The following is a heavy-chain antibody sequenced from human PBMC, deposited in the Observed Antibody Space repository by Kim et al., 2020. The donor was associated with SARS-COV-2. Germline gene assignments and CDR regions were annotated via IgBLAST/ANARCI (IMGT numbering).Heavy chain of an antibody. CDR1: GYTFTSYA. CDR3: ARDRELLWFGELLFPAGSINRGSEYYYYGMDV. J-gene: IGHJ6*02. CDR2: INTNTGNP. V-gene: IGHV7-4-1*02. D-gene: IGHD3-10*01. Sequence: ASVKVSCKASGYTFTSYAMNWVRQAPGQGLEWMGWINTNTGNPTYAQGFTGRFVFSLDTSVSTAYLQISSLKAEDTAVYYCARDRELLWFGELLFPAGSINRGSEYYYYGMDVWGQGTTVTVSS.